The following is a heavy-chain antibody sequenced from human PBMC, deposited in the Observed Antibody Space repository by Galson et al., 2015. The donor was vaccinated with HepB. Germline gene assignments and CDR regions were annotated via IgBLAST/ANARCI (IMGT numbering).Heavy chain of an antibody. CDR3: ARRGIGVFGVVIPFDY. Sequence: SLRLSCAASGFTFSSYSMNWVRQAPGKGLEWVSYISSSSSTIYYADSVKGRFTISRDNAKNSLYLQMNSLRAEDTAVYYCARRGIGVFGVVIPFDYWGQGTLVTVSS. CDR1: GFTFSSYS. V-gene: IGHV3-48*01. J-gene: IGHJ4*02. CDR2: ISSSSSTI. D-gene: IGHD3-3*01.